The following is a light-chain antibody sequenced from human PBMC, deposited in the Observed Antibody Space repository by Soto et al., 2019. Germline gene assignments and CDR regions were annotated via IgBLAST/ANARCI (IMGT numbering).Light chain of an antibody. J-gene: IGKJ1*01. CDR2: GAS. V-gene: IGKV3-20*01. CDR1: QSVSSSY. Sequence: EIVLTRSPCTLSLSPGERATLSCRASQSVSSSYLAWYQQKPGQAPRLLIYGASSRATGIPDRFSGSGSGTDFTLTISRLEPEDFAVYYCQHYKTFGQGTKVDIK. CDR3: QHYKT.